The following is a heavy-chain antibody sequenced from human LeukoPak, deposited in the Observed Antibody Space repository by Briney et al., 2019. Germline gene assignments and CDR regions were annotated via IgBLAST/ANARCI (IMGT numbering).Heavy chain of an antibody. CDR3: ATYESGYCTNGVCWAAFDI. D-gene: IGHD2-8*01. CDR2: IYHSGST. CDR1: GYSISSGYY. J-gene: IGHJ3*02. Sequence: SETLSLTCAVSGYSISSGYYWGWIRQPPGNGLEWIGSIYHSGSTYYNPSLKSRVTISVDTSKNQFSLKLSSVTAADTAVYYCATYESGYCTNGVCWAAFDIWGQGTMVTVSS. V-gene: IGHV4-38-2*01.